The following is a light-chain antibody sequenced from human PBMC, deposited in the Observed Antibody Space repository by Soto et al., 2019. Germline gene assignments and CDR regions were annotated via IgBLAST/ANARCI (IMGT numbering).Light chain of an antibody. J-gene: IGLJ1*01. CDR3: CSHSATDTFV. Sequence: QSVLTQPRSVSGSPGQSVTISCTGTSSDVGGYNCVSWYQQHPGKAPQLIIYDVTQRPSGVPDRFSGSKSGNTASLSISGLQAEDEADYYCCSHSATDTFVFGTGTKVTVL. CDR1: SSDVGGYNC. V-gene: IGLV2-11*01. CDR2: DVT.